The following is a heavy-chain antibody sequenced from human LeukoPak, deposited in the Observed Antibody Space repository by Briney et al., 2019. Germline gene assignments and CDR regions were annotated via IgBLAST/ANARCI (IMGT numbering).Heavy chain of an antibody. Sequence: ASVKVSCKASGGTFSSYAISWVRQAPGQGLEWMGGIIPIFGTANYAQKFQGRVTITADESTSTAYMELSSLRSEDTAVYYCASPACTMVRGGPLYYYYGMDVWGQGTTVTVSS. CDR2: IIPIFGTA. V-gene: IGHV1-69*13. J-gene: IGHJ6*02. CDR1: GGTFSSYA. D-gene: IGHD3-10*01. CDR3: ASPACTMVRGGPLYYYYGMDV.